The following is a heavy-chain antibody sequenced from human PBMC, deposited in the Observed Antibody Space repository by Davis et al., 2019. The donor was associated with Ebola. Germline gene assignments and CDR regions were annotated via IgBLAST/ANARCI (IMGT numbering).Heavy chain of an antibody. D-gene: IGHD5-12*01. Sequence: SETLSLTCTVSGGSISSYYWSWIRQPPGKGLEWIGYIYYSGSTNYNPSLKSRVTISVDTSKNQFSLKLSSVTAADTAVYYCARLGYSGYDSFDHWGQGTLVTVSS. CDR3: ARLGYSGYDSFDH. CDR1: GGSISSYY. J-gene: IGHJ4*02. CDR2: IYYSGST. V-gene: IGHV4-59*01.